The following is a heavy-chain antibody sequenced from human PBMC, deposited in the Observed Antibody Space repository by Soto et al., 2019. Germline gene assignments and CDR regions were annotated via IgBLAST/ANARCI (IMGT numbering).Heavy chain of an antibody. CDR1: GFTFSSYG. CDR3: ARDYDILTAFDY. Sequence: PGGSLRLSCAASGFTFSSYGMHWVRQAPGKGLEWVAVIWYDGSNKYYADSVKGRFTISRDNSKNTLYLQMNSLRAEDTAVYYCARDYDILTAFDYGGQGTLVTVS. J-gene: IGHJ4*02. D-gene: IGHD3-9*01. V-gene: IGHV3-33*01. CDR2: IWYDGSNK.